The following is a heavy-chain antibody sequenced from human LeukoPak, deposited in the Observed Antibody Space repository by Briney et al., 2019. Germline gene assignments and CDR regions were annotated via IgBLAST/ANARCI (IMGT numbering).Heavy chain of an antibody. CDR1: GGSISSSSYY. J-gene: IGHJ4*02. D-gene: IGHD3-3*01. V-gene: IGHV4-39*01. CDR3: ARHRGVTIFGVVKYYFDY. Sequence: ASETLSLTCTVSGGSISSSSYYWGWIRQPPGKGLEWIGGIYYSGSTYYNPSLKSRVTISVDTSKNQFSLKLSSVTAADTAVYYCARHRGVTIFGVVKYYFDYWGQGTLVTVSS. CDR2: IYYSGST.